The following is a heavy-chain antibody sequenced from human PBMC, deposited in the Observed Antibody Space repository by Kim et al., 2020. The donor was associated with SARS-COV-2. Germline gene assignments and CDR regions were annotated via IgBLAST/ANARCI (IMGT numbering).Heavy chain of an antibody. CDR1: GFTLSSYN. V-gene: IGHV3-48*02. J-gene: IGHJ3*01. CDR3: VRENYWACDF. Sequence: GGSLRLSCATSGFTLSSYNMNWVRQAPGKGLEWVSHICGTGTTNNHADSVRGCFTTSSDTAKKLLFLQMNGLRDDDTAVYYAVRENYWACDFWGQRTMV. CDR2: ICGTGTTN. D-gene: IGHD2-15*01.